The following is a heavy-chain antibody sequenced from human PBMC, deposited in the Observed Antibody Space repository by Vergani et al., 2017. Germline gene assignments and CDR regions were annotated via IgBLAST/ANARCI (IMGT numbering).Heavy chain of an antibody. CDR3: ARALVTGRYCSSTSCYPNYYYFGMDV. Sequence: QLQLQESGSGLVKPSQTLSLTCAVSGGSISSGGYSWSWIRQPPGKGLEWIGYIYHSGSTYYNPSLKSRVTISVDRSKNQFSLKLSSGTAADTAVYYFARALVTGRYCSSTSCYPNYYYFGMDVWGQGTTVTVSS. V-gene: IGHV4-30-2*01. D-gene: IGHD2-2*01. CDR2: IYHSGST. J-gene: IGHJ6*02. CDR1: GGSISSGGYS.